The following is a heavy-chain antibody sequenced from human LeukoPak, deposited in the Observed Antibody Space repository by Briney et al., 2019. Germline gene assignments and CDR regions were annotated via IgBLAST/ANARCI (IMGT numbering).Heavy chain of an antibody. CDR1: GFTSNYAW. Sequence: GGSLRLSCAASGFTSNYAWMSWVRQAPGKGLECVGRVKSKTDGGTIDYAAPVKGRFTISRDDSKNMLYLQMNSLKTEDTAVYYCATVGAPGYFNLWGRGNLVTVSS. D-gene: IGHD3-16*01. V-gene: IGHV3-15*01. CDR3: ATVGAPGYFNL. CDR2: VKSKTDGGTI. J-gene: IGHJ2*01.